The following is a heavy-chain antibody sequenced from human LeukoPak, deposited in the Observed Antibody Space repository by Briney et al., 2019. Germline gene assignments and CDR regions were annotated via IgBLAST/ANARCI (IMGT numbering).Heavy chain of an antibody. CDR1: GFTFSSYA. CDR3: ARDQGDYYDSSGYFLFDP. Sequence: GGSLRLSCAASGFTFSSYAMHWVRQAPGKGLEWVAVISYDGSNKYYADSVKGRFTISRDNSKNTLYLQMNSLRAEDTAVYYCARDQGDYYDSSGYFLFDPWSQGTLVTVSS. J-gene: IGHJ5*02. D-gene: IGHD3-22*01. CDR2: ISYDGSNK. V-gene: IGHV3-30-3*01.